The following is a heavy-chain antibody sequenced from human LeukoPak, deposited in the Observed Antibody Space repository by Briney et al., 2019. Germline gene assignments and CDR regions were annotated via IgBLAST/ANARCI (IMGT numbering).Heavy chain of an antibody. J-gene: IGHJ4*02. CDR3: ARDNDSRDPPHFDY. CDR1: AFTFSSYS. Sequence: GGSLRLSCAGSAFTFSSYSMNWVRQAPGKGLEWVSSISGSSSDIYYADSVKGRFTISRDNAKNSMYLQMKSLRVEDTAVYYCARDNDSRDPPHFDYWGQGTLVTVSS. D-gene: IGHD3-16*01. CDR2: ISGSSSDI. V-gene: IGHV3-21*01.